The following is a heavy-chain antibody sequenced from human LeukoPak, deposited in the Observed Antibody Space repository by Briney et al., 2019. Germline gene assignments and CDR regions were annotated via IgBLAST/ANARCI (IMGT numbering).Heavy chain of an antibody. CDR3: ARAQSSGLDN. Sequence: GGSLRLSCAASGFTFSIYWMTWVRQAPGKGREWVANIKEDGSEKHYVDSVKARFSISRDNARNSLHLQMNSLRVEDTAVYYCARAQSSGLDNWGQGTLVTASS. J-gene: IGHJ4*02. D-gene: IGHD6-25*01. CDR1: GFTFSIYW. CDR2: IKEDGSEK. V-gene: IGHV3-7*01.